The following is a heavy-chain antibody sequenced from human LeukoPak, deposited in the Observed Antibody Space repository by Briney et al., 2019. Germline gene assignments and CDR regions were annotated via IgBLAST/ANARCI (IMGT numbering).Heavy chain of an antibody. CDR3: ARLEPMIVVEDVDAFDI. CDR1: GGSISSYY. Sequence: PSETLSLTCTVSGGSISSYYWSWIRQPPGKGLEWIGRIYYSGSTNYNPSLKSRVTISVDTSKNQISLKLSSTTAADTAVYYCARLEPMIVVEDVDAFDIWGQGTMVTVSS. CDR2: IYYSGST. V-gene: IGHV4-59*08. D-gene: IGHD3-22*01. J-gene: IGHJ3*02.